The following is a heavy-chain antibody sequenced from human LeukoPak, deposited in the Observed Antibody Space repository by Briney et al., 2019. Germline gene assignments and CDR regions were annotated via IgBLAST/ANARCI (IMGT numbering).Heavy chain of an antibody. CDR1: GFPFSSYS. Sequence: GGSLRLSCAASGFPFSSYSMTWVRQAPGKGLEWISAISGSGDRTYYTDSVKGRFTISRDNSKNTLYLQMNSLRAEDTAVYFCANSRGYGSGNLWGQGTLVTVSS. CDR3: ANSRGYGSGNL. CDR2: ISGSGDRT. V-gene: IGHV3-23*01. J-gene: IGHJ4*02. D-gene: IGHD3-10*01.